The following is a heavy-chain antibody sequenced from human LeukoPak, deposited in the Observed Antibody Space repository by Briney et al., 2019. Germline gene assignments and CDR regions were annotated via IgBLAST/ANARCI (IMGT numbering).Heavy chain of an antibody. D-gene: IGHD2-2*01. V-gene: IGHV3-23*01. J-gene: IGHJ5*02. CDR1: GFTFSSYG. Sequence: GGSLRLSCAASGFTFSSYGMSWVRQAPGKGLEWVSAISGSGGSPYYADSVKGRFTISRDNSKNTLYLQMNSLRAEDTAVYYCATDCSSTSCYPWFDPWGQGTLVTVSS. CDR2: ISGSGGSP. CDR3: ATDCSSTSCYPWFDP.